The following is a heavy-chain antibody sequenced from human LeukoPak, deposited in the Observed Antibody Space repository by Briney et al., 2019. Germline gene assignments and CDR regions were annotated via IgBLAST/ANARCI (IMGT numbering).Heavy chain of an antibody. Sequence: PGGSLRLSCAASGFSFSTYWMSWVRQAPGKGLEWVANIKQDESEKYYVDSVKGRSTISRDNTKNSLYLQMNSLRVEDTAVYYCASGRQLGRWGQGTLVTVSS. J-gene: IGHJ4*02. CDR1: GFSFSTYW. CDR3: ASGRQLGR. V-gene: IGHV3-7*03. CDR2: IKQDESEK. D-gene: IGHD6-13*01.